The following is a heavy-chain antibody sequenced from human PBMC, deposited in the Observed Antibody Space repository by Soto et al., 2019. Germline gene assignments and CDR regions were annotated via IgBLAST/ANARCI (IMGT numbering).Heavy chain of an antibody. CDR3: AKAKQGRIRLSFDY. CDR1: RFTFSSYA. D-gene: IGHD5-18*01. J-gene: IGHJ4*02. V-gene: IGHV3-23*01. Sequence: HPSGSLRLSCAASRFTFSSYAMSWACQAQGKGLEWVSAISGSGGSTYYADSVKGRFTISRDNSKNTLYLQMNSLRAEDTAVYYCAKAKQGRIRLSFDYWGQGTLVTVSS. CDR2: ISGSGGST.